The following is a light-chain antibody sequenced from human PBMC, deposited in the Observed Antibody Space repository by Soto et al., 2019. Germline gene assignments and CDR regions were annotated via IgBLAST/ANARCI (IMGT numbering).Light chain of an antibody. CDR2: GAS. Sequence: PGDTATLSCRANATLFSSRLAWYQQIPGQPPKLLIYGASSRATGIPARISGSGSGTDFTLTISGLEPGDFAVYYCQQYGTSDPTFGQGTNVEI. CDR3: QQYGTSDPT. CDR1: ATLFSSR. J-gene: IGKJ1*01. V-gene: IGKV3-20*01.